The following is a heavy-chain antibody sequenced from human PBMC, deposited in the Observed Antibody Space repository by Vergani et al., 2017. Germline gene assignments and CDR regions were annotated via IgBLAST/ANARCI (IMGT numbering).Heavy chain of an antibody. CDR1: GGTFSSYA. D-gene: IGHD6-13*01. CDR2: IIPIFGTA. Sequence: QVQLVQSRAEVTKPGSSVKVSCKASGGTFSSYAISWVRQAPGQGLEWMGGIIPIFGTANYAQKFQGRVTITADESTSTAYMELSSLRSEDTAVYYCARDGSSSWYYEQRNGYWYFDLWGRGTLVTVSS. J-gene: IGHJ2*01. CDR3: ARDGSSSWYYEQRNGYWYFDL. V-gene: IGHV1-69*01.